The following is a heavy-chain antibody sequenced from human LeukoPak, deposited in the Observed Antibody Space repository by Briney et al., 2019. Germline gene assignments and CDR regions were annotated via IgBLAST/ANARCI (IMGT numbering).Heavy chain of an antibody. D-gene: IGHD6-19*01. CDR2: ISGSGGST. CDR3: AKEARVAVAGTNWFDP. J-gene: IGHJ5*02. Sequence: GGSLRLSCAASGFTFSSYAMSWVRQAPGKGLEWVSAISGSGGSTYYADSVKGRFTISRDNSKNMLYLQMNSLRAEDTAVYYCAKEARVAVAGTNWFDPWGQGTLVTVSS. CDR1: GFTFSSYA. V-gene: IGHV3-23*01.